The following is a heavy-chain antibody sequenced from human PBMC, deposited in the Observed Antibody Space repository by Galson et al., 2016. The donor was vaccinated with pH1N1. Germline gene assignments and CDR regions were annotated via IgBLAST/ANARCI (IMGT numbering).Heavy chain of an antibody. CDR2: ISYDGNNA. V-gene: IGHV3-30*19. Sequence: SLRLSCAVSGFTFRRSGMHWVRQAPGKGLEWVAIISYDGNNAYHGDSVKGRFTISRDNSKNTPYLDMNSLRPEDTAVYYCAKDGGTGSGKHSAFGMTVWGQGTMVTVSS. CDR3: AKDGGTGSGKHSAFGMTV. CDR1: GFTFRRSG. D-gene: IGHD3-10*01. J-gene: IGHJ3*01.